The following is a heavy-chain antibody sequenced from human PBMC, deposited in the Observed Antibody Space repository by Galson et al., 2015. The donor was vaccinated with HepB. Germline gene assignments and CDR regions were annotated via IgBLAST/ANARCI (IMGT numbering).Heavy chain of an antibody. CDR2: VVVGSGNT. Sequence: VKVSCKASGFTFTSSAVQWVRQARGQRLEWIGWVVVGSGNTNYAQKFQERVTITRDMSTSTAYMELSSLRSEDTAVYYCAARKDDFWSGYVDYWGQGTLVTVSS. D-gene: IGHD3-3*01. CDR1: GFTFTSSA. CDR3: AARKDDFWSGYVDY. J-gene: IGHJ4*02. V-gene: IGHV1-58*01.